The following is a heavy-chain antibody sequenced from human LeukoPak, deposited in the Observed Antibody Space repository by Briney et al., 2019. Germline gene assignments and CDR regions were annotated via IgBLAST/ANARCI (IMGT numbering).Heavy chain of an antibody. D-gene: IGHD3-9*01. CDR1: GSPFTSYG. CDR3: AKDREDILTTYYFDY. Sequence: GRSLRLTCAAPGSPFTSYGTHGARPAPGKGRAWEAVISYVGSNKYYADCVEGRFTNTRDNSKNTVYLQLSSLRAEVTAVYCGAKDREDILTTYYFDYWGQGTLVTVSS. V-gene: IGHV3-30*18. CDR2: ISYVGSNK. J-gene: IGHJ4*02.